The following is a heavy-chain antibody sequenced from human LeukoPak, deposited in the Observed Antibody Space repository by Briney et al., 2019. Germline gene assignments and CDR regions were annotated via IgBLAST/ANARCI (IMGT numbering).Heavy chain of an antibody. CDR2: INHSGST. V-gene: IGHV4-34*01. J-gene: IGHJ4*02. CDR1: GGPFSGYY. CDR3: ARYIVVAQLGFDY. Sequence: SETLSLTCAVYGGPFSGYYWSWIRQPPGKGLEWIGEINHSGSTNYNPSLKSRVTISVDTSKNQFSLKLSSVTAADTAVYYCARYIVVAQLGFDYWGQGTLVTVSS. D-gene: IGHD2-15*01.